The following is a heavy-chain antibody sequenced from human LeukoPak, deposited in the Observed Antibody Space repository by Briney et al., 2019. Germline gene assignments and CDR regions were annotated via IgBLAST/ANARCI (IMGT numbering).Heavy chain of an antibody. J-gene: IGHJ4*02. Sequence: ASVKVSCKASGYTFTSYYMHWVRQAHGQGLEWMGIINPSGGSTNYAQKFQGRVTMTRDTSTNTVYMELSSLRSEDTAVYYCARDLVGATTFDYWGQGTLVTVSS. CDR3: ARDLVGATTFDY. CDR1: GYTFTSYY. V-gene: IGHV1-46*01. D-gene: IGHD1-26*01. CDR2: INPSGGST.